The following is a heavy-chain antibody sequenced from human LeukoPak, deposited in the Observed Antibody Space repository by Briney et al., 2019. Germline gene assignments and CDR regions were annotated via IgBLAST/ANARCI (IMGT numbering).Heavy chain of an antibody. CDR3: AKTYYYGSGSYPREIDP. CDR2: IRFDGTNK. J-gene: IGHJ5*02. CDR1: GFTFSSYG. Sequence: GGSLRLSCAASGFTFSSYGMHWVRQAPGKGLEWVSFIRFDGTNKYYADSVKGRFTISRDNSKNTLYLQMNSLRAEDTAVYYCAKTYYYGSGSYPREIDPWGQGTLVTVSS. D-gene: IGHD3-10*01. V-gene: IGHV3-30*02.